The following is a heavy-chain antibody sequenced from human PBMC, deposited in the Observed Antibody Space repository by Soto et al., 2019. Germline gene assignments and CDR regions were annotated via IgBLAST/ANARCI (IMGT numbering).Heavy chain of an antibody. Sequence: QVQLQQWGAGLSKPSETLSLTCAVYGGSFSGYYWSWIRQPPGKGLEWIGEINHSGSTNYNPSLKSRVTISVDTSKNQFSLKLSSVTAADTAVYYCARGVMTTVTTRFDPWGQGTLVTVSS. J-gene: IGHJ5*02. CDR3: ARGVMTTVTTRFDP. CDR2: INHSGST. CDR1: GGSFSGYY. D-gene: IGHD4-17*01. V-gene: IGHV4-34*01.